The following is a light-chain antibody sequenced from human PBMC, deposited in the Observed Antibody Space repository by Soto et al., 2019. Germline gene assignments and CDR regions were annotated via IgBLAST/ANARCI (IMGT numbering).Light chain of an antibody. CDR3: HHRSKWRT. J-gene: IGKJ1*01. CDR2: DTS. Sequence: EIVLTQSPATLSLSPGERATVSCRASQSVSSYLAWYQQRPGQAPRLLIYDTSKRATGIPARFSGSGFGTDYTLTISSLEPEDFALYYCHHRSKWRTFGQGTKVDIK. V-gene: IGKV3-11*01. CDR1: QSVSSY.